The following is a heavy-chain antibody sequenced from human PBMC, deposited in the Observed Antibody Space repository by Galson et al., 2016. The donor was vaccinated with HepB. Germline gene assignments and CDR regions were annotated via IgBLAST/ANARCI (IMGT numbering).Heavy chain of an antibody. CDR1: GGSLSTPGCY. CDR3: ARVFGMVRGKHWFDP. Sequence: TLSLTCSVSGGSLSTPGCYWSWVRQHPGKGLEWIGYIYHSGITYYNPSLKSRLTIFVDKSENQFSLNLTSLTAADTAVYYCARVFGMVRGKHWFDPWGPGTLVTVSS. CDR2: IYHSGIT. J-gene: IGHJ5*02. V-gene: IGHV4-31*03. D-gene: IGHD3-10*01.